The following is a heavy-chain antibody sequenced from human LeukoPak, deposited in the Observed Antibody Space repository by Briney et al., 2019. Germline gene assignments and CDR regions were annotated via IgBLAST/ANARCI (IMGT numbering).Heavy chain of an antibody. CDR1: GFTFDDCA. CDR3: AKVRTTALLINFDY. D-gene: IGHD4-11*01. Sequence: GRSLRLSCAASGFTFDDCAMHWVRQAPGKGLEWVSGISWNSGSIGYADSVKGRFTISRDNSKNTLYLQMNSLRAEDTAVYYCAKVRTTALLINFDYWGQGTLVTVSS. CDR2: ISWNSGSI. V-gene: IGHV3-9*01. J-gene: IGHJ4*02.